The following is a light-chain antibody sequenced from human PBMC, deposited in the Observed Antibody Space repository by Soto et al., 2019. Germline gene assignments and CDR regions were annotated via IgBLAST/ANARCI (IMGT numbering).Light chain of an antibody. V-gene: IGKV3-20*01. J-gene: IGKJ3*01. Sequence: EIVMTQSPATLSVSPGERATLSCRASQSVSSNLAWYQQKPGRAPRLLIYGASSRATGIPDRFSGSGSGTDFTLTISRLEPEDFAVYYCQQYGSSPLFTVGPGTKVDSK. CDR1: QSVSSN. CDR2: GAS. CDR3: QQYGSSPLFT.